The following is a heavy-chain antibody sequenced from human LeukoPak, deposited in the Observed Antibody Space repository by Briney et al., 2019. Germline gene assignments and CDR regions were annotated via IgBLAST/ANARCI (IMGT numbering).Heavy chain of an antibody. CDR1: GFTVSSNY. D-gene: IGHD2/OR15-2a*01. V-gene: IGHV3-53*01. CDR2: IYSGGRT. Sequence: PGGSLSLSCAAPGFTVSSNYLSWVRQAPGKGLEWVSVIYSGGRTYYAESVKGRFTISRDNSKNTLYLQMNSLRAEDTAMYYCATDPGPFHLRAWGQGTLVTVSS. CDR3: ATDPGPFHLRA. J-gene: IGHJ5*02.